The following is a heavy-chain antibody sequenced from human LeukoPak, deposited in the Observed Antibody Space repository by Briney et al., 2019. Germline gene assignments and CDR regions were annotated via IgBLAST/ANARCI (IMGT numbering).Heavy chain of an antibody. J-gene: IGHJ4*02. D-gene: IGHD7-27*01. Sequence: GGSLRLSCAASGFTFSSYSMNWVRQAPGKGLEWVSSISSSSSYIYYADSVKGRFTISRDNAKNTLYLQMSSLGAEDTAVYYCARDMWGTFDYWGQGALVTVSS. V-gene: IGHV3-21*01. CDR3: ARDMWGTFDY. CDR1: GFTFSSYS. CDR2: ISSSSSYI.